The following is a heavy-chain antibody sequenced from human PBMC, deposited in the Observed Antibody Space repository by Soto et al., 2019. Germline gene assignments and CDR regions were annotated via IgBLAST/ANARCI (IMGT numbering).Heavy chain of an antibody. CDR2: IYYSGST. J-gene: IGHJ6*03. CDR3: ARIVPAANYYYYYYMDV. V-gene: IGHV4-59*01. D-gene: IGHD2-2*01. CDR1: GGSISSYY. Sequence: SETLSLTCTVSGGSISSYYWSWIRQPPGKGLEWIGYIYYSGSTNYNPSLKSRVTISVDTSKNQFSLKLSSVTAADTAVYYCARIVPAANYYYYYYMDVWGKGTTVTVSS.